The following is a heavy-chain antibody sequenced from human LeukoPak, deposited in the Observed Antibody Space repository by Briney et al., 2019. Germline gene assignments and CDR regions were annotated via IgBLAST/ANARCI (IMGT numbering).Heavy chain of an antibody. J-gene: IGHJ5*02. D-gene: IGHD6-19*01. Sequence: SETLSLTCAVYGGSFSGYYWSWIRQPPGKGLEWIGEINHNGRTNYNPSLKSRVTISVDTSNNQFSLKLSSVTAADTAVYYCARAALYSSGLNWFDPWGQGTLVTVSS. V-gene: IGHV4-34*01. CDR1: GGSFSGYY. CDR3: ARAALYSSGLNWFDP. CDR2: INHNGRT.